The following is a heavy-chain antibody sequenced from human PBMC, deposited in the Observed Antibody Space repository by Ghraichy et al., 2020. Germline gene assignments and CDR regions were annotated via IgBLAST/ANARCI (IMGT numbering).Heavy chain of an antibody. J-gene: IGHJ3*02. Sequence: GGSLRLSCAASGFTFSGYSMNWVRQAPGKGLEWVSSINSRSSYIYYADSVKGRFTISRDNVKNSLYLQMNSLRVEDTAVYYCARDDCTNGICYYAFDIWGQGTMVTVSS. V-gene: IGHV3-21*01. CDR3: ARDDCTNGICYYAFDI. CDR2: INSRSSYI. CDR1: GFTFSGYS. D-gene: IGHD2-8*01.